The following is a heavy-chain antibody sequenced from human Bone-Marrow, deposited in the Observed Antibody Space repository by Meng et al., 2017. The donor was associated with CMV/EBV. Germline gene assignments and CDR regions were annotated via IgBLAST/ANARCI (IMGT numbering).Heavy chain of an antibody. CDR3: AKKGLRFLEILSVGWFEP. CDR1: GGSFSGYF. J-gene: IGHJ5*02. CDR2: INHSGST. Sequence: GSLRLSCAVYGGSFSGYFWSWIRQSPGKGLEWIGEINHSGSTNYNPSLKSRLTMSVDASKNQFSLRLSSVTAADTAVYYCAKKGLRFLEILSVGWFEPWGQGNLVTVSS. V-gene: IGHV4-34*01. D-gene: IGHD3-3*01.